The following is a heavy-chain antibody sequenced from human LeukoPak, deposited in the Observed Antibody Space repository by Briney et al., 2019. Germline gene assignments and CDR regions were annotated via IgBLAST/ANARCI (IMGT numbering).Heavy chain of an antibody. Sequence: ETLSLTCTVSGYSISSGYFWGWIRQPPGKGLEWVSSISSSSSYIYYADSVKGRFTISRDNAKNSLYLQMNSLRAEDTAVYYCATYTGDFDYWGQGTLVTVSS. CDR3: ATYTGDFDY. CDR2: ISSSSSYI. J-gene: IGHJ4*02. D-gene: IGHD2-2*02. V-gene: IGHV3-21*01. CDR1: GYSISSGYF.